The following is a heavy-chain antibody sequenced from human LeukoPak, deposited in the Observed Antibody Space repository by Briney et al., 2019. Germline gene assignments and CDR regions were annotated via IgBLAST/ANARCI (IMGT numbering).Heavy chain of an antibody. V-gene: IGHV1-69*13. J-gene: IGHJ5*02. CDR1: GGTFSSYA. CDR2: IIPIFGTA. D-gene: IGHD3-3*01. CDR3: ARGGLIRLESWFDP. Sequence: ASVKVSCKASGGTFSSYAISWVRQAPGQGLEWMGGIIPIFGTANYAQKFQGRVTITADESTSTAYMELSSLRSEDTAVYYCARGGLIRLESWFDPWGQGTLVTVSS.